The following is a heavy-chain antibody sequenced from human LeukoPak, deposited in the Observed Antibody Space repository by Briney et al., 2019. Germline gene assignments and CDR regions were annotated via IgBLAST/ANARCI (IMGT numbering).Heavy chain of an antibody. CDR3: AKFRPITSVAGTIFHY. J-gene: IGHJ4*02. CDR2: ISGSGGST. D-gene: IGHD6-19*01. Sequence: GGSLRLSCAASGFTFSNYAMSWARQAPGKGLEWVSAISGSGGSTYYADSVKGRFTISRDNSKNTLYLQMNTLRAEDTAVYYCAKFRPITSVAGTIFHYWGQGTLVTVSS. V-gene: IGHV3-23*01. CDR1: GFTFSNYA.